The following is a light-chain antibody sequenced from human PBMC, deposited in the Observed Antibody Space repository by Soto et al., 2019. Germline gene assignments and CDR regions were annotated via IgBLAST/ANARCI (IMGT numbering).Light chain of an antibody. J-gene: IGKJ4*01. CDR2: AAS. CDR1: QSVSSK. CDR3: QQYNNWPPLT. Sequence: DIVMTQSPDTLSVSPGERATLSCRASQSVSSKLAWYQQKPGKAPRLLIYAASTRATGIPARFSGSGSGTEFSLIICSRQSYDFAVNYCQQYNNWPPLTFGGGTKVEIK. V-gene: IGKV3-15*01.